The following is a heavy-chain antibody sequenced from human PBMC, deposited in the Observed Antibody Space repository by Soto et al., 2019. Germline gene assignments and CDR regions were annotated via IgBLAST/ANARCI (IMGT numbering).Heavy chain of an antibody. Sequence: PGGSLRLSCAASGFPFSSYVMSWVRQAPGKGLEWVSGIGGGGSNTFYADSVKGRFTISRDNSKNTLLLQMNSLGAEDTAVYYCAKDSNKYSSSLRGRYFDYWGQGIGVTVSS. CDR3: AKDSNKYSSSLRGRYFDY. CDR2: IGGGGSNT. J-gene: IGHJ4*02. D-gene: IGHD4-4*01. CDR1: GFPFSSYV. V-gene: IGHV3-23*01.